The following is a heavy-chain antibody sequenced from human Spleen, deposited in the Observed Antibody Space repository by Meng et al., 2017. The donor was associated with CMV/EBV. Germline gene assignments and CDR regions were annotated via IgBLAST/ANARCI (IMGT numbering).Heavy chain of an antibody. J-gene: IGHJ4*02. D-gene: IGHD3-16*01. CDR3: AKAYSLSGGGFFDY. CDR2: ITWDGGNT. CDR1: GFTFEDYS. V-gene: IGHV3-43*01. Sequence: GESLKISCAASGFTFEDYSMHWVRQAPGKGLEWVSLITWDGGNTYYADSVKGRFTISRDNIKKSLYLQMNSLRPEDTALYYCAKAYSLSGGGFFDYWGQGTLVTVSS.